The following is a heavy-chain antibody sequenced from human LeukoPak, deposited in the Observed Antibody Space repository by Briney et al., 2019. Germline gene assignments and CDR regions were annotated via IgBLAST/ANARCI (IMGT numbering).Heavy chain of an antibody. Sequence: GGSLRLSCVASGFTVGDYAMHWVRQAPGKGLEWVSGISRNSGTLGYADSVKGRFIISRDNAKNSLYLQMNSLRAEDTALYYCTKDIDIWGNHRYGASDIWGQGTIVTVSS. CDR1: GFTVGDYA. V-gene: IGHV3-9*01. J-gene: IGHJ3*02. D-gene: IGHD3-16*02. CDR3: TKDIDIWGNHRYGASDI. CDR2: ISRNSGTL.